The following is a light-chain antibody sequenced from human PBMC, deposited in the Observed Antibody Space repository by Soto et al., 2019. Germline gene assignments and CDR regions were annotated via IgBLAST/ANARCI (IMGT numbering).Light chain of an antibody. Sequence: EIVLTHSPGTLSLSPWEIATLSCRASQSVSSSYLAWYQQKPVQAPRLLIYGASARATGIPARFSGSGSGTEFTLTISSLQSEDFAVYYCQQYGSSGTFGQGTKVDIK. V-gene: IGKV3-20*01. CDR1: QSVSSSY. CDR3: QQYGSSGT. CDR2: GAS. J-gene: IGKJ1*01.